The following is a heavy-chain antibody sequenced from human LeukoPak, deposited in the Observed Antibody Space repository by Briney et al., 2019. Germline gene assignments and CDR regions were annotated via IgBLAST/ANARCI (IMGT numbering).Heavy chain of an antibody. Sequence: SETLSLTCAVYGGSFSGYYWSWIRQPPGKGLEWIGEINHSGSTNYNPSLKSRVTISVDTSKNQFSLKLSSVTAADTAVYYCARVTSPPRVRYFDWLLGQHRGAYYYYYMDVWGKGTTVTISS. V-gene: IGHV4-34*01. CDR2: INHSGST. J-gene: IGHJ6*03. CDR1: GGSFSGYY. D-gene: IGHD3-9*01. CDR3: ARVTSPPRVRYFDWLLGQHRGAYYYYYMDV.